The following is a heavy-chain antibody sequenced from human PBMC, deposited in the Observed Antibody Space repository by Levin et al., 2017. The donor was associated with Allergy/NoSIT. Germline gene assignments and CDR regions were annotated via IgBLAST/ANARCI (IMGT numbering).Heavy chain of an antibody. CDR2: IKQDGSEK. CDR1: GFTFSSYW. D-gene: IGHD3-10*01. CDR3: ARDSSPISGFGELLVGGIDY. J-gene: IGHJ4*02. V-gene: IGHV3-7*04. Sequence: GGSLRLSCAASGFTFSSYWMSWVRQAPGKGLEWVANIKQDGSEKYYVDSVKGRFTISRDNAKNSLYLQMNSLRAEDTAVYYCARDSSPISGFGELLVGGIDYWGQGTLVTVSS.